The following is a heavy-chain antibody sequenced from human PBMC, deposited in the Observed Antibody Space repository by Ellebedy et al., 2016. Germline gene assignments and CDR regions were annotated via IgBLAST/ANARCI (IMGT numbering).Heavy chain of an antibody. CDR3: ARCASGWKVTKKWYFDL. CDR2: TFYIGNT. CDR1: GGSISSTSYC. D-gene: IGHD3-10*01. Sequence: SETLSLTCTVSGGSISSTSYCSGWIRQPPGKGLEWIGSTFYIGNTYYSPSLKSRVTISIDTSKNQFSLRLSSVTAADTAVYYCARCASGWKVTKKWYFDLWGRGTLVTVSS. V-gene: IGHV4-39*07. J-gene: IGHJ2*01.